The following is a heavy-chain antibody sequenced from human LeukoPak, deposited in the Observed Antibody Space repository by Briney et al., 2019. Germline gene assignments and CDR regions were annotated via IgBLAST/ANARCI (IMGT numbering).Heavy chain of an antibody. V-gene: IGHV4-38-2*01. Sequence: SETLSLTCAVSGYSISSDYYWGWIRQPSGKGLEWIGSIYQSVSTYYNPSLKSRVTIPVDTSKNQFSLKLSSVTAADTAVYYCARNKSTVTTSRHDAFDIWGQGTMVTVSS. CDR1: GYSISSDYY. CDR2: IYQSVST. J-gene: IGHJ3*02. D-gene: IGHD4-17*01. CDR3: ARNKSTVTTSRHDAFDI.